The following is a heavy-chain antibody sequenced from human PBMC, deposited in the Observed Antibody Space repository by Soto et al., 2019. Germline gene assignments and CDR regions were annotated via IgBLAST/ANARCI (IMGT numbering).Heavy chain of an antibody. V-gene: IGHV3-33*01. D-gene: IGHD4-17*01. Sequence: PGGSLRLSCAASGFTFSSYGMHWVRQAPGKGLEWVAVIWYDGSNKYYADSVKGRFTISRDNSKNTLYLQMNSLRAEDTAVYYCARGTTVVTRRTFDYWGQGTLVTVSS. J-gene: IGHJ4*02. CDR1: GFTFSSYG. CDR3: ARGTTVVTRRTFDY. CDR2: IWYDGSNK.